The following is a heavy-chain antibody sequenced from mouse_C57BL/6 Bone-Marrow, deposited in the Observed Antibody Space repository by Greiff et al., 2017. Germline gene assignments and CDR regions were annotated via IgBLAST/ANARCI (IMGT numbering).Heavy chain of an antibody. CDR3: TGCYAMDY. CDR1: GFTFSNYW. V-gene: IGHV6-3*01. Sequence: EVMLVESGGGLVQPGGSMKLSCVASGFTFSNYWMNWVRQSPEKGLEWVAQIRLKSDNYATHYAESVKGRFTISRDDSKSSVYLQMNNLRAEDTGIYYCTGCYAMDYWGQGTSVTVSS. CDR2: IRLKSDNYAT. J-gene: IGHJ4*01.